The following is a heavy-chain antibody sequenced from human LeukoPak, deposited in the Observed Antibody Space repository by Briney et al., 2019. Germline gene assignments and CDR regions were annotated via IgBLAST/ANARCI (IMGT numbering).Heavy chain of an antibody. CDR1: VYTFTTYA. CDR2: INAGNGNT. D-gene: IGHD2-15*01. V-gene: IGHV1-3*01. Sequence: ASVKVSCKASVYTFTTYAMHWVRQAHGQRLEWMGWINAGNGNTKYSQKFQGRVTITRDTSASTAYMELSSLRSEDTALYYCARVLQYCSGGFCYFDYWGQGTLVTVSS. J-gene: IGHJ4*02. CDR3: ARVLQYCSGGFCYFDY.